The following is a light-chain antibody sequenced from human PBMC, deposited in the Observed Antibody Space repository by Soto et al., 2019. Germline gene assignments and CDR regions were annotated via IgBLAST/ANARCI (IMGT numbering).Light chain of an antibody. Sequence: EIVLTQSPGTLSLSPGDIATLSCRASQSVSSSDLAWYQQKPGQAPRLLIYGASTRATGIPDRFSGSGSGTDFTLTISRLEPEDFAVYYCQQYGGSPLYTFGQGTKLEIK. CDR3: QQYGGSPLYT. CDR1: QSVSSSD. J-gene: IGKJ2*01. V-gene: IGKV3-20*01. CDR2: GAS.